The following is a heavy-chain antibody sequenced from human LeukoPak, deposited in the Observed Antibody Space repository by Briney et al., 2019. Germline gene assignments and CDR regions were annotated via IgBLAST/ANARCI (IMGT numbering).Heavy chain of an antibody. CDR1: GFTFSSYW. CDR2: IKRDGSEK. J-gene: IGHJ5*02. Sequence: GGSLRLPCAASGFTFSSYWMSWVRQAPGKGLEWVANIKRDGSEKYYVDSVKGRFTISRDNAKNSLYLQMNSLRAEDTAVYYCARVGALLWFGRPNNWFDPWGQGTLVTVSS. D-gene: IGHD3-10*01. V-gene: IGHV3-7*01. CDR3: ARVGALLWFGRPNNWFDP.